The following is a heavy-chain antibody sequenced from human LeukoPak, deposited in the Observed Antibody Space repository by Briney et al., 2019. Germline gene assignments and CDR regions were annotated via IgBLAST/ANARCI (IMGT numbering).Heavy chain of an antibody. Sequence: SETLSLTCTVSGGSISSYYWSWIRQPPGKGLEWIGYIYYSGSTNYNPSLKSRVTISVDTSKNQFSLRLSSVTAADTAVYYCARGGVATIISQYYFDYWGQGTLVTVSS. CDR1: GGSISSYY. CDR2: IYYSGST. J-gene: IGHJ4*02. D-gene: IGHD5-12*01. V-gene: IGHV4-59*01. CDR3: ARGGVATIISQYYFDY.